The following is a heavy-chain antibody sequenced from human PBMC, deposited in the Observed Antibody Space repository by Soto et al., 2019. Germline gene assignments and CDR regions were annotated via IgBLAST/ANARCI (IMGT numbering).Heavy chain of an antibody. CDR1: GYTFTTYD. CDR2: MNPYTGST. CDR3: ARRKERSGPHYFDY. V-gene: IGHV1-8*01. D-gene: IGHD6-25*01. Sequence: QVQLVQSGAEVKEPGASVKVSCKASGYTFTTYDIYWMRQATGQGLEWMGWMNPYTGSTGYAQKFQGRVTVTRNTSISTVYMEMSGLRLDDTAVYYCARRKERSGPHYFDYWGQGSQVTVSS. J-gene: IGHJ4*02.